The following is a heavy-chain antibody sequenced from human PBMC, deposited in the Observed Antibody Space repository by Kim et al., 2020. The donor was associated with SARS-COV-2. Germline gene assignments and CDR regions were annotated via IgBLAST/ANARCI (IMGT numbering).Heavy chain of an antibody. CDR1: GYTFTSYA. V-gene: IGHV7-4-1*02. D-gene: IGHD6-13*01. CDR3: ARDVPKYSSRGGLGY. J-gene: IGHJ4*02. CDR2: INTNTGNP. Sequence: ASVKVSCKASGYTFTSYAMNWVRQAPGQGLEWMGWINTNTGNPTYAQGFTGRFVFSLDTSVSTAYLQISSLKAEDTAVYYCARDVPKYSSRGGLGYWGQGTLVPVSS.